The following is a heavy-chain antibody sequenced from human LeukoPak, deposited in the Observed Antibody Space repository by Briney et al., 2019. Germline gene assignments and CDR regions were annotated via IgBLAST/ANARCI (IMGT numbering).Heavy chain of an antibody. CDR1: GFNFKSYS. CDR2: ISSTSSDL. Sequence: SGGSLRLSCAASGFNFKSYSMNWVRQAPGKGLVWVSFISSTSSDLLYADSVKGRFTVSRDDGKNSLYLQTNSLRAEDTAVYYCARAAGHYFDYWGQGSLVTVSS. CDR3: ARAAGHYFDY. D-gene: IGHD3-10*01. J-gene: IGHJ4*02. V-gene: IGHV3-21*06.